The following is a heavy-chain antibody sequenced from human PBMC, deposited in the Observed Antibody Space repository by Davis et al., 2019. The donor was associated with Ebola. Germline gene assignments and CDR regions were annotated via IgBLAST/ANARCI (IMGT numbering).Heavy chain of an antibody. CDR3: VRDPALVVTGGGWFFGL. D-gene: IGHD2-21*02. CDR2: ISYDGSNK. V-gene: IGHV3-30*03. J-gene: IGHJ2*01. CDR1: GFTFSSFA. Sequence: GGSLRLSCVPSGFTFSSFARHWVRQAPGKGLEWVAVISYDGSNKYYADSVKGRFTISRDNSKNTLYLQMNSLRAEDTAVYYCVRDPALVVTGGGWFFGLWGRGTLVTVSS.